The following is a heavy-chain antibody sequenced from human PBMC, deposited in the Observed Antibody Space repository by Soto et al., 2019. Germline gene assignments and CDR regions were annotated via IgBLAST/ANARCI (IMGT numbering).Heavy chain of an antibody. V-gene: IGHV4-4*02. CDR2: IYHSGST. CDR1: GGSMSSSNW. J-gene: IGHJ4*02. CDR3: ASSEYDYVWGSYRPK. Sequence: QVQLQESGPGLVKPSGTLSLTCAVSGGSMSSSNWRSWVREPPGKVLAWIGEIYHSGSTNYNPSLKSRVTISVDKSKNQFSLKLSSVTAADTAVYYCASSEYDYVWGSYRPKWGQGTLVTVSS. D-gene: IGHD3-16*02.